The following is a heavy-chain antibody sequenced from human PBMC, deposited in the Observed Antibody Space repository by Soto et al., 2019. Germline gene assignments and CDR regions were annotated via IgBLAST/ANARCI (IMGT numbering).Heavy chain of an antibody. J-gene: IGHJ4*02. D-gene: IGHD5-12*01. Sequence: GASVKVSCKASGFTFTSSAMQWVRQARGQRLEWIGWIVVGSGNTNYAQKFQERVTITRDISTSTAYMELRSLRSDDTAVYYCARVDIVATITGTDYWGQGTLVTSPQ. V-gene: IGHV1-58*02. CDR2: IVVGSGNT. CDR3: ARVDIVATITGTDY. CDR1: GFTFTSSA.